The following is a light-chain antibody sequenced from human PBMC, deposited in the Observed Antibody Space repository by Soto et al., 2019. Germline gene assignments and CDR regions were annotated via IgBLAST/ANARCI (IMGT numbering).Light chain of an antibody. CDR3: QQLNSYPLT. CDR1: QGISSF. J-gene: IGKJ5*01. CDR2: GAS. Sequence: IQLTQSPSSLSASVGDRVTITCRASQGISSFLAWYQQKPGKAPKVLIYGASTLQSGVPSRFSGSGSGTDFTLTINSLQPEDFATYYCQQLNSYPLTFCQGTRLEIK. V-gene: IGKV1-9*01.